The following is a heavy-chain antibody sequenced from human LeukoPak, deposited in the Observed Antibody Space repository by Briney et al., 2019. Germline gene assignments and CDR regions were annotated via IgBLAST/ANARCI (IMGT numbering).Heavy chain of an antibody. CDR2: MNPNSGNT. CDR3: ARSLRYNSFSSDS. V-gene: IGHV1-8*03. CDR1: GYTFTSYA. J-gene: IGHJ4*02. D-gene: IGHD1-20*01. Sequence: ASVTVSCKASGYTFTSYAMNWVRQAPGQGLEWMGWMNPNSGNTGYAQKFQGRVTITTNTSISTAYMELSSLRSEDTAVYYCARSLRYNSFSSDSWGQGTLVTVS.